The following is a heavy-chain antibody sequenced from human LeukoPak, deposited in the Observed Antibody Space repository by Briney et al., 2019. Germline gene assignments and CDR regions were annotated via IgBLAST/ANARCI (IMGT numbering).Heavy chain of an antibody. D-gene: IGHD3-3*01. Sequence: GGSLRLSCAASGFIFTNYFMSWVRQAPGKGLEWVASIKHDGSGKYYVDSVRGRFTISRDNTMNSLYLQMSSLGAEDTAVYYCATDRGWRTSGYYLYYFEYWGQGTLVTFSS. CDR3: ATDRGWRTSGYYLYYFEY. J-gene: IGHJ4*02. V-gene: IGHV3-7*01. CDR1: GFIFTNYF. CDR2: IKHDGSGK.